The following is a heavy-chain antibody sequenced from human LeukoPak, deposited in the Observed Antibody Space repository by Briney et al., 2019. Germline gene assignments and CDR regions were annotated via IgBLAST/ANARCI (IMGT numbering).Heavy chain of an antibody. D-gene: IGHD1-7*01. Sequence: PSETLSLTCTVSGGSISSGGYYWSWIRQPPGEGLEWIGYIYHSGSTYYNPSLKSRVTILLDTSKNQFSLRLSSVTAADTAVYYCASPRYNWNFVGAFDIWGQGTMVTVSS. CDR3: ASPRYNWNFVGAFDI. V-gene: IGHV4-30-2*01. CDR1: GGSISSGGYY. J-gene: IGHJ3*02. CDR2: IYHSGST.